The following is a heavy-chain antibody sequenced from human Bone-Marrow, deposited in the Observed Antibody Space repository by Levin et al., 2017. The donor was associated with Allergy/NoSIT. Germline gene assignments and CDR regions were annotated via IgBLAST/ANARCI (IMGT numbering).Heavy chain of an antibody. CDR2: IKNSGTT. CDR1: CGSIRNSY. V-gene: IGHV4-59*01. J-gene: IGHJ6*02. CDR3: ASLGYTISYYDYAMDV. Sequence: LSQTLSLPCSVSCGSIRNSYWSWIRQAPGKGLEWIGYIKNSGTTKYNPSLNSRVTISADTSKNQVSLRLTSVTAADTAVYYCASLGYTISYYDYAMDVWGQGTTVTVSS. D-gene: IGHD5-12*01.